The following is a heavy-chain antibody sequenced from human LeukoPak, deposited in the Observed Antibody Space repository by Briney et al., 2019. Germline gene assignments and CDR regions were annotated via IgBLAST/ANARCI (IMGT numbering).Heavy chain of an antibody. V-gene: IGHV4-39*07. Sequence: SETLSLTCSVSGGSISSSSHYWAWIRQPPGEGLEWIGSIYYSGSTYYNPSLKSRVTISVDTSKNQFSLKLISVTAADTAVYYCAREDTGGLDYWGQGILVTVSP. D-gene: IGHD2-8*02. CDR3: AREDTGGLDY. J-gene: IGHJ4*02. CDR2: IYYSGST. CDR1: GGSISSSSHY.